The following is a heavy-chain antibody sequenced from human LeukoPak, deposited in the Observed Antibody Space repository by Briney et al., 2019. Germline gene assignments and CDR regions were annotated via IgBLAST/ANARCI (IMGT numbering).Heavy chain of an antibody. D-gene: IGHD5/OR15-5a*01. J-gene: IGHJ4*02. V-gene: IGHV7-4-1*02. CDR2: ITTSTGNP. CDR1: GYTFTGYS. Sequence: ASVKVSCKASGYTFTGYSINWLRQAPGQGLEWMGWITTSTGNPTYAQGFTGRFVFSLDTSVSTTYLHINSLKAEDTAVYYCARDASTINLDYWGQGTLVTVSS. CDR3: ARDASTINLDY.